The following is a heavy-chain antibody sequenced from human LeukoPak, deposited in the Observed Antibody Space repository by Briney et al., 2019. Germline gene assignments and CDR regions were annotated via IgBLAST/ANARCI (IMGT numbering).Heavy chain of an antibody. CDR2: ISWNSGYI. D-gene: IGHD6-19*01. J-gene: IGHJ4*02. CDR3: AKVRGTYSSGYFFDY. CDR1: GFTFDNYA. Sequence: GGSLRLSCAASGFTFDNYAMHWVRQAPGKGLEWLSIISWNSGYIVYADSVKGRFTISRDNAKKSLDLQMNSLRAEDTAFYYCAKVRGTYSSGYFFDYWGQGTLVTVSS. V-gene: IGHV3-9*01.